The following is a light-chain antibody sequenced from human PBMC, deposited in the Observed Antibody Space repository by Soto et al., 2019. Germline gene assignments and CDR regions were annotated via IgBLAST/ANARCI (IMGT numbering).Light chain of an antibody. CDR2: DAS. CDR3: QQLYRYPIT. V-gene: IGKV1-5*01. CDR1: QSISSW. J-gene: IGKJ5*01. Sequence: DIQMTQSPSSLSASVGDRVTITCRASQSISSWLAWYQQKPGKAPKLLIYDASSLESGVPSRFSGGFSGTEFTLTISSLQPEDFATYYCQQLYRYPITFGQGTRLEI.